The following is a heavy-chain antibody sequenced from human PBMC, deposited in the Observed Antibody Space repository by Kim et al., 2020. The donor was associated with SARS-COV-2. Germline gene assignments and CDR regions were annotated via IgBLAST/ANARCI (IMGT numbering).Heavy chain of an antibody. CDR2: ISGSGGST. D-gene: IGHD3-10*01. CDR1: GFTFSSYA. Sequence: GGSLRLSCAASGFTFSSYAMSWVRQAPGKGLEWVSAISGSGGSTYYADSVKGRFTISRDNSKNTLYLQMNSLRAEDTAVYYCAKAKDGRVSHGSLLWFGELLPYFDYWGQGTLVTVSS. V-gene: IGHV3-23*01. CDR3: AKAKDGRVSHGSLLWFGELLPYFDY. J-gene: IGHJ4*02.